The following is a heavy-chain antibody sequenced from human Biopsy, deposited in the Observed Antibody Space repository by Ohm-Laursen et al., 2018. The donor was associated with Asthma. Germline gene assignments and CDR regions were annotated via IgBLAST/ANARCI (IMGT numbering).Heavy chain of an antibody. D-gene: IGHD3-10*01. CDR2: MYYSGSA. J-gene: IGHJ6*02. Sequence: GTLSLTCSVSGGAIRTSGYYWGWIRQPPGKGLEWIGSMYYSGSAYYNPSLESRVTISVDTSKNQFSLKLSSVTAADTAVYYCARGPNYHGSGRAPIGMDVWGQGTTVTVSS. CDR1: GGAIRTSGYY. CDR3: ARGPNYHGSGRAPIGMDV. V-gene: IGHV4-39*07.